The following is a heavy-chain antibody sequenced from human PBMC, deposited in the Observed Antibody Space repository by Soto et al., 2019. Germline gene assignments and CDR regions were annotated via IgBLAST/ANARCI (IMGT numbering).Heavy chain of an antibody. CDR1: GFTFSSYG. V-gene: IGHV3-30*18. CDR3: AKDREHYFDY. Sequence: WGSLRLSCAASGFTFSSYGMHWVRQAPGKGLEWVAVISYDGSNKYYADSVKGRFTISRDNSKNTLYLQMNSLRAEDTAVYYCAKDREHYFDYWGQGTLVTVSS. CDR2: ISYDGSNK. J-gene: IGHJ4*02.